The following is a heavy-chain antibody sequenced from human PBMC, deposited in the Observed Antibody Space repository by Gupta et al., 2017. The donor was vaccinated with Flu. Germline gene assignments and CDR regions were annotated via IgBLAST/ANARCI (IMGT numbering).Heavy chain of an antibody. CDR3: VREVRGKYSSDWPIYYFDY. Sequence: QVHLVQSGAEVKKPGASVKVSCKASGYTFTSYVISWVRQAPGQGLEWMGWISAYNGNTNYAQKLQGRVTMTTDTFTNTAYMELRSLRSDDTAIYYCVREVRGKYSSDWPIYYFDYWGQGTLVTVSS. CDR2: ISAYNGNT. D-gene: IGHD6-19*01. CDR1: GYTFTSYV. J-gene: IGHJ4*02. V-gene: IGHV1-18*01.